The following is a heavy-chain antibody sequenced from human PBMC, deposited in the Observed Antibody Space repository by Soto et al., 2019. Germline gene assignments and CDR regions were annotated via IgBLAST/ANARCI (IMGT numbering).Heavy chain of an antibody. D-gene: IGHD2-21*02. J-gene: IGHJ4*02. Sequence: QLQLQESGPGLVKPSETLSLTCSVSGDSINSDKYYWGWIRQPPGKGLEWVGIIYFRGNTYYNPSLQSRVTIPLDKSKSQYSVKLNSVTAADSAVYFCARLEGLSTISYYFDFWGQGALVTVSS. CDR1: GDSINSDKYY. V-gene: IGHV4-39*01. CDR2: IYFRGNT. CDR3: ARLEGLSTISYYFDF.